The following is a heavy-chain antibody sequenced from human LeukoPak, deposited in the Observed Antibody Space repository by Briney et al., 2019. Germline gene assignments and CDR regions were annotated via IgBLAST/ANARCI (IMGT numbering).Heavy chain of an antibody. D-gene: IGHD6-13*01. CDR3: ARSPGGTAAAGKWAFDY. CDR2: IYYSGST. CDR1: GGSISSYY. V-gene: IGHV4-59*01. J-gene: IGHJ4*02. Sequence: SETLSLTCTVSGGSISSYYWSWIRQPPGKGLEWIGYIYYSGSTNYNPSLKSRVTISVDTSKNQLSLKLSSVTAADTAVYYCARSPGGTAAAGKWAFDYWGQGTLVTVSS.